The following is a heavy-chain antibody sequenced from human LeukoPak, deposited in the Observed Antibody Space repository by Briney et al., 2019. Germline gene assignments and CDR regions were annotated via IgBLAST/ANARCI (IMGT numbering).Heavy chain of an antibody. J-gene: IGHJ4*02. V-gene: IGHV1-69*13. CDR1: GGTFSSYA. Sequence: SVKVSCKASGGTFSSYAISWVRQAPGQGLEWMGGIIPIFGTANYAQKFQGRVTITADESTSTAYMELSSLSSVTAADTAVYYCARVSSAMVTQFDYWGQGTLVTVSS. CDR3: ARVSSAMVTQFDY. D-gene: IGHD5-18*01. CDR2: IIPIFGTA.